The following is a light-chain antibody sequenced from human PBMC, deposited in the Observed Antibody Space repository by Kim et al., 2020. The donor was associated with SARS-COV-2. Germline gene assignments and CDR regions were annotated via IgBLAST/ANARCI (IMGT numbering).Light chain of an antibody. V-gene: IGLV1-44*01. CDR3: ATWDDSLDVWM. Sequence: VLTQPPSASGTPGQRVTISCSGSSSNIGSNTVNWYQQFPGTAPQLLIDTDDRRPSGVSDRVSCSKSGTSASLAISALRSEDEADYYCATWDDSLDVWMFRGGTQLTVL. CDR1: SSNIGSNT. J-gene: IGLJ3*02. CDR2: TDD.